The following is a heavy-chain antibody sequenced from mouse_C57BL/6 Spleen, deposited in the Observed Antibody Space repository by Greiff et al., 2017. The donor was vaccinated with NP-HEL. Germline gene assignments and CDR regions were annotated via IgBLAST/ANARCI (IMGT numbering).Heavy chain of an antibody. CDR3: TSGGIYGSSYNYAMDY. J-gene: IGHJ4*01. V-gene: IGHV1-5*01. CDR2: IYPGNSDT. Sequence: EVQLQQSGTVLARPGASVKMSCKTSGYTFTSYWMHWVKQRPGQGLEWIGDIYPGNSDTSYNQKFKGKAKLTAVTSASTAYMELSSLTNEDSAVYYCTSGGIYGSSYNYAMDYWGQGTSVTVSS. D-gene: IGHD1-1*01. CDR1: GYTFTSYW.